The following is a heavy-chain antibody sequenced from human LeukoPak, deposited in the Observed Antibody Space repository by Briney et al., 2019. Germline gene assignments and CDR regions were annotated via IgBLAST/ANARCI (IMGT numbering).Heavy chain of an antibody. CDR1: GGSISSGGYS. Sequence: PSETLSLTCAVSGGSISSGGYSWSWIRQPPGKGLEWIGYIYYSGSTYYNPSLKSRVTISVDTSKNQFSLKLSSVTAADTAVYYCARGIAAAEYYFDYWGQGTLVTVSS. V-gene: IGHV4-30-2*05. J-gene: IGHJ4*02. CDR3: ARGIAAAEYYFDY. CDR2: IYYSGST. D-gene: IGHD6-13*01.